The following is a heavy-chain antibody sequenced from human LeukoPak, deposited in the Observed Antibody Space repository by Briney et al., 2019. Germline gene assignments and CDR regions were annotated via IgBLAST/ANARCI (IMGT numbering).Heavy chain of an antibody. CDR1: AASVSSGTYY. V-gene: IGHV4-61*01. CDR3: AREVPPRVRKAGVNWFDP. CDR2: IYYTGST. J-gene: IGHJ5*02. D-gene: IGHD1-14*01. Sequence: SETLSLTCTLAAASVSSGTYYCGWLRHPPGKGLEWIGYIYYTGSTNYNPSLKSRVTMSVDTSKNQFSLKLGSVTAADTAMYYCAREVPPRVRKAGVNWFDPWGQGTLVAVSS.